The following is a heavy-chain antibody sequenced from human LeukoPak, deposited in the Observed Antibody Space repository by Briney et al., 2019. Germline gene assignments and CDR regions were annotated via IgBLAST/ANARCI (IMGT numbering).Heavy chain of an antibody. CDR1: VYTFTSYY. D-gene: IGHD3-3*01. V-gene: IGHV1-46*01. CDR3: ARAFGVVIRTTNFDY. J-gene: IGHJ4*02. CDR2: INPSGGST. Sequence: ASVTVSCKASVYTFTSYYMHWVRQAPGQGLAWMGLINPSGGSTSYAQKFQGRVTMTRYTSTSTVDMELSSLRSEDTAVYYCARAFGVVIRTTNFDYWGQGTLVTVSS.